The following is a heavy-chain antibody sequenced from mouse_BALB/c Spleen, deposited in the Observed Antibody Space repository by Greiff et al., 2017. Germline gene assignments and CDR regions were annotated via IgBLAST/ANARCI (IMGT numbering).Heavy chain of an antibody. D-gene: IGHD2-3*01. J-gene: IGHJ2*01. CDR1: GFNIKDTY. V-gene: IGHV14-3*02. Sequence: VQLQQSGAELVKPGASVKLSCTASGFNIKDTYMHWVKQRPEQGLEWIGRIDPANGNTKYDPKFQGKATITADTSSNTAYLQLSSLTSEDTAVYYCARPIYDGYYGDYWGQGTTLTVSS. CDR3: ARPIYDGYYGDY. CDR2: IDPANGNT.